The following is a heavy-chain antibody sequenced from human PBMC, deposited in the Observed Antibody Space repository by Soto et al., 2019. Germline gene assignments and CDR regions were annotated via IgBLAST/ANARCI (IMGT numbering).Heavy chain of an antibody. CDR1: GGSISSGLYY. Sequence: SETLSLTCTVSGGSISSGLYYWTWIRQHPGKGLEWIGYIYSRGNTYYTPSLKSRVDIAVDTSKNQFSLRVSSVTAADTAVYYCAGGQYYDFWSGSNLDYWGQGTLVTVSS. D-gene: IGHD3-3*01. J-gene: IGHJ4*02. V-gene: IGHV4-31*03. CDR3: AGGQYYDFWSGSNLDY. CDR2: IYSRGNT.